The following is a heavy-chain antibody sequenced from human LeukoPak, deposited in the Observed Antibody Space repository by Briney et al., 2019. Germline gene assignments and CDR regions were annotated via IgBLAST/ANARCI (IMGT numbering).Heavy chain of an antibody. D-gene: IGHD2-15*01. CDR3: ARGGLGSGADWFDP. J-gene: IGHJ5*02. V-gene: IGHV1-69*04. CDR1: EGTFNSYA. CDR2: IIPKLNIV. Sequence: PGASVKVSCKASEGTFNSYAISWVRQAPGQGLEWMGRIIPKLNIVNNVQKFQDRVTITADKSTSTAYMELSSLKSEDTAVYYCARGGLGSGADWFDPWGQGTQVTVSS.